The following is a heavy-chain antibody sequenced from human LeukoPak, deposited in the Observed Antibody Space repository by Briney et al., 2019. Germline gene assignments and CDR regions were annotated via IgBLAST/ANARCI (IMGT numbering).Heavy chain of an antibody. Sequence: GGSLRPSCAASGFAFSSCAMTWVRQAPGKGLEWVSAISGSGGSPDYADSVSGRFTISRDNSKNTVYLQMNSLRAEDTATYYCAKSPPTSRYSYGYISYYYMDVWGRGTTVTVSS. V-gene: IGHV3-23*01. CDR1: GFAFSSCA. CDR3: AKSPPTSRYSYGYISYYYMDV. D-gene: IGHD5-18*01. J-gene: IGHJ6*03. CDR2: ISGSGGSP.